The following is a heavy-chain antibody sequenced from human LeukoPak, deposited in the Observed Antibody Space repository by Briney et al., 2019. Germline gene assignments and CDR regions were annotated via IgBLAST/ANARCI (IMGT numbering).Heavy chain of an antibody. CDR2: MYYSGST. CDR3: ARVEGYCSSTSCYELIDY. D-gene: IGHD2-2*01. CDR1: GGSISSYY. J-gene: IGHJ4*02. V-gene: IGHV4-59*01. Sequence: PSETLSLTCTVSGGSISSYYWSWIRQPPGKGLEWIGYMYYSGSTNYNPSLKSRVTISVDTSKNQFSLKLSSVTAADTAVYYCARVEGYCSSTSCYELIDYWGQGTLVTVSS.